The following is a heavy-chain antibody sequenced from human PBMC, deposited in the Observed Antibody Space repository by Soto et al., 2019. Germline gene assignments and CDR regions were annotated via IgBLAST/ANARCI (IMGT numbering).Heavy chain of an antibody. CDR2: INAGNGNT. D-gene: IGHD3-3*01. J-gene: IGHJ6*03. CDR1: GYTFTSYA. V-gene: IGHV1-3*01. CDR3: ARPYYDFWSGYYNYYYYYMDV. Sequence: ASVKVSCKASGYTFTSYAMHWVRQAPGQRLEWMGWINAGNGNTKYSQKFQGRVTITRDTSASTAYMELSSLRSEDTAVYYCARPYYDFWSGYYNYYYYYMDVWGKGTTVTVSS.